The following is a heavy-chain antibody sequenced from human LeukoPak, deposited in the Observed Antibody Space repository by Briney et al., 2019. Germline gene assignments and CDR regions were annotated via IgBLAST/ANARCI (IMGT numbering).Heavy chain of an antibody. CDR2: INQDGSEK. V-gene: IGHV3-7*01. D-gene: IGHD3-22*01. J-gene: IGHJ4*02. CDR1: GFTFTSYW. CDR3: ARAPGTMIVVDY. Sequence: SGGSLRLSCAASGFTFTSYWMSWVRQAPGKGLEWVANINQDGSEKYYVDSVKGRFTISRDNAKNSVYLQMNSLRAEDTAVYYCARAPGTMIVVDYWGQGTLVTVSS.